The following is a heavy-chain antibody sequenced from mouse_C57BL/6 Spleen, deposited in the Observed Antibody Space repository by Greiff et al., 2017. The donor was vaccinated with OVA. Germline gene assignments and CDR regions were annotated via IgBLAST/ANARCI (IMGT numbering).Heavy chain of an antibody. V-gene: IGHV5-4*01. CDR3: AREESNYEYFDV. CDR2: ISAGGSYT. J-gene: IGHJ1*03. CDR1: GFTFSSYA. D-gene: IGHD2-5*01. Sequence: EVQLEESGGGLVKPGGSLKLSCAASGFTFSSYAMSWVRQTPEKRLEWVATISAGGSYTYYPDNVKGRFTITRDNTKNNLYLQMSHLKSEDTAMDYCAREESNYEYFDVWGTGTTVTVAS.